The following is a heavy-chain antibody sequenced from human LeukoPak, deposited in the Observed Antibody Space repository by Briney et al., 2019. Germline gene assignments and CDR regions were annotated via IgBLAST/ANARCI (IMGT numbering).Heavy chain of an antibody. CDR1: GGSISSGGYY. CDR2: IYYSGST. CDR3: ARDLVVPAATNAFDI. J-gene: IGHJ3*02. V-gene: IGHV4-31*03. Sequence: SETLSLTCTVSGGSISSGGYYWSWIRQHPGKGLEWIGYIYYSGSTYYNPSLKSRVTISADTSKNQFSLKLSSVTAADTAVYYCARDLVVPAATNAFDIWGQGTMVTVSS. D-gene: IGHD2-2*01.